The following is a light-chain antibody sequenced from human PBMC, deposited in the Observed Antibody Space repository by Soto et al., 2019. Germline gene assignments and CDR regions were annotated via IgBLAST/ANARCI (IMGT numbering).Light chain of an antibody. CDR3: QQFNTSPWT. V-gene: IGKV1-5*03. CDR1: QSISIW. CDR2: KAS. Sequence: DIQMTQSPSTLSASLGDRVTITCRASQSISIWLAWYQQKPGKAPKILIYKASSLESGVPSRFSGSGSGTEFTLTISSLQPDDFATYYCQQFNTSPWTFGQGTKVDIK. J-gene: IGKJ1*01.